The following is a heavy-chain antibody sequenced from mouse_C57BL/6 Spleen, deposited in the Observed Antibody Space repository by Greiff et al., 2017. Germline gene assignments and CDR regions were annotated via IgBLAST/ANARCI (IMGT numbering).Heavy chain of an antibody. CDR2: IRSKSNNYAT. J-gene: IGHJ1*03. V-gene: IGHV10-1*01. D-gene: IGHD1-1*01. CDR3: VRHNYYGSSSWYFDV. Sequence: EAKLVESGGGLVQPKGSLKLSCAASGFSFNTYAMNWVRQAPGKGLEWVARIRSKSNNYATYYADSVKDRFTISRDDSESMLYLRMNNLKTEDTAMYYCVRHNYYGSSSWYFDVWGTGTTVTVSS. CDR1: GFSFNTYA.